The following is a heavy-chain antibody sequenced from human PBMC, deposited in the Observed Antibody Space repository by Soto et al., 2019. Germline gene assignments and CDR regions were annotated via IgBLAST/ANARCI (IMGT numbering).Heavy chain of an antibody. CDR1: GGSFSGYY. CDR3: ARVKHLDCGGDCYSSRDYYYGMDV. Sequence: SETLSLTCAVYGGSFSGYYWSWIRQPPGKGLEWIGEINHSGSTNYNPSLKSRVTISVDTSKNQFSLKLSSVTAADTAVYYCARVKHLDCGGDCYSSRDYYYGMDVWGQGTTVTVSS. J-gene: IGHJ6*02. D-gene: IGHD2-21*02. V-gene: IGHV4-34*01. CDR2: INHSGST.